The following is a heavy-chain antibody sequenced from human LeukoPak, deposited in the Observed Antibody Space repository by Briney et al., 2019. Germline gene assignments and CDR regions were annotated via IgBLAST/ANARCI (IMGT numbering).Heavy chain of an antibody. V-gene: IGHV4-34*01. D-gene: IGHD3-10*01. CDR3: ARVRARVVVRGAHGP. CDR2: INHSGST. J-gene: IGHJ4*02. CDR1: GGSFSGYY. Sequence: SETLSLTCAVYGGSFSGYYWSWIRQPPGKGLEWIGEINHSGSTNYNPSLKSRVTISVDTSKNQLSLKLSSVTAADTAVYYCARVRARVVVRGAHGPWGQGTLVTVSS.